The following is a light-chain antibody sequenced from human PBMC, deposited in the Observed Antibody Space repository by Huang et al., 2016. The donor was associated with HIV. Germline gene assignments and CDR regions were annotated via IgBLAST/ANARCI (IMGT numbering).Light chain of an antibody. Sequence: EVVLTQSPDTLSSSPGERVTVSVRASQSLSSSYIAWYQQRLGQAPRLLIYGASPRATDIPDRFSGSGSGTDFTLTINRLEPADFAMYYCQQYGTSPYTFGQGTNLEIK. CDR3: QQYGTSPYT. CDR1: QSLSSSY. CDR2: GAS. V-gene: IGKV3-20*01. J-gene: IGKJ2*01.